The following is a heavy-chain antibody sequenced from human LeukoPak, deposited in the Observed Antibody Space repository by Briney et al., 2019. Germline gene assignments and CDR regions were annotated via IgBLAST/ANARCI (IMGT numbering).Heavy chain of an antibody. D-gene: IGHD3-10*01. J-gene: IGHJ4*02. CDR3: ATGFLYYYGSGSLDY. V-gene: IGHV1-2*02. CDR2: INPNSGGT. CDR1: GYTFTGYY. Sequence: ASVKVSCKASGYTFTGYYMHWVRQAPGQGLEWMGWINPNSGGTNYAQKFQGRVTMTRDTSISTAYMELSRLRSDDTAVYYCATGFLYYYGSGSLDYWGQGTLVTVSS.